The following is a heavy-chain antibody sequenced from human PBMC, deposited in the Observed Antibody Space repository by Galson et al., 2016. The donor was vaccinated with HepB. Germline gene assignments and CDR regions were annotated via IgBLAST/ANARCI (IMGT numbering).Heavy chain of an antibody. CDR2: INSDGTIS. V-gene: IGHV3-74*01. D-gene: IGHD2-21*02. CDR1: GFAFSSHW. CDR3: VRDHSVVPATAYNWFDP. Sequence: SLRLSCAASGFAFSSHWMHWVRQVPGKGLMWVARINSDGTISNYADSVKGRFTISRDNAKNTLYLEMNSLRAEDTAVYNCVRDHSVVPATAYNWFDPWGQGTLVTVSS. J-gene: IGHJ5*02.